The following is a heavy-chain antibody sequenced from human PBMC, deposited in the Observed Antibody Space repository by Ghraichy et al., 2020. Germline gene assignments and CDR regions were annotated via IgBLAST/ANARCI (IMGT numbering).Heavy chain of an antibody. V-gene: IGHV3-48*02. CDR2: ISRIGRTI. J-gene: IGHJ4*02. CDR3: ARDVGGGGNFDY. D-gene: IGHD2-15*01. CDR1: GFTFSTYS. Sequence: GGSLRLSCAASGFTFSTYSMNWVRQAPGMGLEWVSYISRIGRTIYYADSVKGRFTISRDDAKNSLYLQMNSLRDEDTAVYYCARDVGGGGNFDYWGQGTLVTVSS.